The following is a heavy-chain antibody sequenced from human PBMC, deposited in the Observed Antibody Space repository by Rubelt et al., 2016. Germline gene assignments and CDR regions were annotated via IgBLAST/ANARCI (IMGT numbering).Heavy chain of an antibody. V-gene: IGHV4-34*01. D-gene: IGHD6-13*01. Sequence: QVQLQQWGAGLLKPSETLSLTCAVYGGSFSGYYWSWIRQPPGTGLEWIGEITHSGSTNYNPSLKSRVTISVDTAKNQFSLKLSSVTGADTAVYYCAGGRRGSSGWWGRDDYGMDVWGQGTTVTVSS. CDR1: GGSFSGYY. CDR2: ITHSGST. CDR3: AGGRRGSSGWWGRDDYGMDV. J-gene: IGHJ6*02.